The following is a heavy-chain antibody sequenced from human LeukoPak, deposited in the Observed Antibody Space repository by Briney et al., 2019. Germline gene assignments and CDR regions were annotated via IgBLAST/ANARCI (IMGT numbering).Heavy chain of an antibody. J-gene: IGHJ4*02. D-gene: IGHD4-17*01. Sequence: ASVKVSCKASGYIFTTYGISWVRQAPGQGLEWMGWNSVYNGNTNFAQKFQGRLTMTTDTATSTAYMELRSLRSDDTAVYYCARSPPGDGDHDYWGQGTLVTVSS. CDR2: NSVYNGNT. CDR3: ARSPPGDGDHDY. CDR1: GYIFTTYG. V-gene: IGHV1-18*01.